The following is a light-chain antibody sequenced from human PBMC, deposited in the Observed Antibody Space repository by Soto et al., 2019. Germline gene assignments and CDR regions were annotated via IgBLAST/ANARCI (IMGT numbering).Light chain of an antibody. Sequence: TQSPATLPVSLWDRLTVFCRASETVRNNLAWFQQKPGQPPRLLIYGASTRAAGVSSRFTGSGSGTDFTLTITNLQADDFATYYCQQVNDWQWTFGQGTKVEIK. CDR3: QQVNDWQWT. J-gene: IGKJ1*01. V-gene: IGKV3-15*01. CDR1: ETVRNN. CDR2: GAS.